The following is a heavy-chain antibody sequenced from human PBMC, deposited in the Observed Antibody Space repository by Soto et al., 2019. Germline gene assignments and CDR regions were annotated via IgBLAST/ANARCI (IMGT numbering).Heavy chain of an antibody. D-gene: IGHD3-3*02. Sequence: PSETLSLTCLVSGQYIKSNFWWAWVRQSPGKDLEWIGEIYHSGSAIYTPSLKNRVTLSLDESKNQFSLNLSSVTAADTAVYYCARHFRDAYTALAFWGQGTLVTVSS. CDR1: GQYIKSNFW. CDR3: ARHFRDAYTALAF. V-gene: IGHV4-4*02. CDR2: IYHSGSA. J-gene: IGHJ4*02.